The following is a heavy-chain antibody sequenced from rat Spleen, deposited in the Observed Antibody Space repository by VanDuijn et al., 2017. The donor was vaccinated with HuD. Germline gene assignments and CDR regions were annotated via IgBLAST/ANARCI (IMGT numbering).Heavy chain of an antibody. CDR1: GFTFNYYW. J-gene: IGHJ2*01. D-gene: IGHD5-1*01. V-gene: IGHV5-31*01. CDR3: TNNWEAYY. Sequence: EVQLVESDGGLVQPGRSMKLSCVASGFTFNYYWMTWIRQAPGKGLEWVASITNSGGSTYYRDSVKGRFSISRDNAKSTLYLQMNSLRSEDTATYYCTNNWEAYYWGQGVMVTVSS. CDR2: ITNSGGST.